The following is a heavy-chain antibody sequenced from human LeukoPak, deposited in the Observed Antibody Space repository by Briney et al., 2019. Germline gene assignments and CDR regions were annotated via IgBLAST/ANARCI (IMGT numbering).Heavy chain of an antibody. D-gene: IGHD1-26*01. Sequence: SETLSLTCTVSGGSISSYYWSWIRQPAGKGLEWIGRIYTSGSTNYNPSLKSRVTMSVDTSKNQFSLKLSSVTAADTAVYYCARVGVGATNYYYYYMDVWGKGTTVTISS. CDR3: ARVGVGATNYYYYYMDV. V-gene: IGHV4-4*07. J-gene: IGHJ6*03. CDR2: IYTSGST. CDR1: GGSISSYY.